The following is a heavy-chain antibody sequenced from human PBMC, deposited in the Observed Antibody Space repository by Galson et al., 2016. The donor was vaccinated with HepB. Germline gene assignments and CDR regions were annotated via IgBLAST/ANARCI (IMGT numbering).Heavy chain of an antibody. J-gene: IGHJ4*02. CDR1: GFTFSKFA. CDR3: ARDIRTGRLSVAGSEY. D-gene: IGHD6-19*01. Sequence: SLRLSCAASGFTFSKFAMRWVRQAPGQGLDWVAVISNDESNKYYAESVKGRFTISRDNSKNTLYLQMNSLRAEDTAVYYCARDIRTGRLSVAGSEYWGQGTLVTVSS. CDR2: ISNDESNK. V-gene: IGHV3-30*04.